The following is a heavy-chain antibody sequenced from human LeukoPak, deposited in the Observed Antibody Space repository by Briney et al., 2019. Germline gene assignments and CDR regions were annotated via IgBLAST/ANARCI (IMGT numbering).Heavy chain of an antibody. CDR3: ARPRGLYCSSTSCFPNYFDY. Sequence: GESLKISCKGSGYSSTSYWIGWVRQMPGKGLEWMGIIYPGDSDTRYSPSFQGQVTISADKSISTAYLQWSSLKASDTAMYYCARPRGLYCSSTSCFPNYFDYWGQGTLVTVSS. CDR1: GYSSTSYW. D-gene: IGHD2-2*01. J-gene: IGHJ4*02. V-gene: IGHV5-51*01. CDR2: IYPGDSDT.